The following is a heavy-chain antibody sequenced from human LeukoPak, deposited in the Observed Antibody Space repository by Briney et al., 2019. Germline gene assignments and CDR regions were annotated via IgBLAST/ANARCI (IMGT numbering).Heavy chain of an antibody. CDR3: ARSLWYSGYM. J-gene: IGHJ4*02. V-gene: IGHV4-39*01. CDR1: GGSISSSSYY. D-gene: IGHD1-26*01. Sequence: SETLSLTCTVSGGSISSSSYYWGWIRQPPGEGLEWIGSIYYSGSTYYNPSLKSRVTISVDTSKNQFSLKLSSVTAADTAVYYCARSLWYSGYMWGQGTLVTVSS. CDR2: IYYSGST.